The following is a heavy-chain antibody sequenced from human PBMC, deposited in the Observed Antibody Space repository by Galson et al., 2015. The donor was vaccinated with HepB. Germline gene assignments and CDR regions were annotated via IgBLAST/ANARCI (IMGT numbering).Heavy chain of an antibody. CDR3: AKDADCSTTTCNWFDP. D-gene: IGHD2-2*01. J-gene: IGHJ5*02. Sequence: SLRLSCAASGFTFDSYAMHWVRQVPGKGLEWVSGISWNSGTIGYADSVKGRFTISRDNAKNSLYLQMNSLRPEDTALYYCAKDADCSTTTCNWFDPWGQGTLVTVSS. V-gene: IGHV3-9*01. CDR1: GFTFDSYA. CDR2: ISWNSGTI.